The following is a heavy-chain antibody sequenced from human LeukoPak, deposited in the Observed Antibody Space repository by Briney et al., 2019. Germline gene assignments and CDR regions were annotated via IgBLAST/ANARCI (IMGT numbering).Heavy chain of an antibody. Sequence: SQTLSLTCTVSGGSISSGSYYWSWIRQPAGKGLEWIGRIYTSGSTNYNPSLKSRVTISVDTSKNQFSLKLSSVTAADTAVYYCARVRGGNSSWYGSWYFDLWGRGTLVTVSS. CDR3: ARVRGGNSSWYGSWYFDL. D-gene: IGHD6-13*01. CDR2: IYTSGST. CDR1: GGSISSGSYY. V-gene: IGHV4-61*02. J-gene: IGHJ2*01.